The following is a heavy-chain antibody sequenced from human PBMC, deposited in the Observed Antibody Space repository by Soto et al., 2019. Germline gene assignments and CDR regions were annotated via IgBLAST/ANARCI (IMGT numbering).Heavy chain of an antibody. CDR1: GFTFDDYA. Sequence: EVQLVESGGGLVQPGRSLRLSCAASGFTFDDYAMHWVRQAPGKGLEWVSGISWNSGSIGYADSVKGRFTISRDNAKNSLYLQMNSLRAEDTALYYCAEDIGWLVRIDAFDIWGQGTMVTVSS. J-gene: IGHJ3*02. V-gene: IGHV3-9*01. D-gene: IGHD6-19*01. CDR2: ISWNSGSI. CDR3: AEDIGWLVRIDAFDI.